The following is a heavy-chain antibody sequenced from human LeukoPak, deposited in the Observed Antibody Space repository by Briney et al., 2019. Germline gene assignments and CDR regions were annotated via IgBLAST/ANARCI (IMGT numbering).Heavy chain of an antibody. J-gene: IGHJ1*01. CDR2: IYYSGRT. Sequence: SETLSLTCSVSGDSVSRSDSYWDWIRQPPGKRVEWIGTIYYSGRTYYSPSLKSRVTMSVDPSNNQFSLNLRSVTAADTALYYCARRRYYDGSGYLEWGQGTLLSVSS. CDR3: ARRRYYDGSGYLE. V-gene: IGHV4-39*01. D-gene: IGHD3-22*01. CDR1: GDSVSRSDSY.